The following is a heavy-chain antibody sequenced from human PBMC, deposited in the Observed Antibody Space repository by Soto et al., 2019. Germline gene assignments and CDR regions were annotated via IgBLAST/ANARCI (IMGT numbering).Heavy chain of an antibody. D-gene: IGHD3-22*01. CDR3: ARDWSRYYDSSGLMWFY. J-gene: IGHJ4*02. CDR1: GYTFTSYG. V-gene: IGHV1-18*01. Sequence: ASVKVSCKASGYTFTSYGISWVRQAPGQGLEWVGWISAHNGDTRYAQNLQGRITMTTDSFTNTAYMELTSLTSDDTAVYYCARDWSRYYDSSGLMWFYWGQGTLVTVSS. CDR2: ISAHNGDT.